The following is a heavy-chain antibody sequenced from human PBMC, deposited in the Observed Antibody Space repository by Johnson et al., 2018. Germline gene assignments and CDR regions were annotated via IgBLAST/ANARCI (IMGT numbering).Heavy chain of an antibody. CDR2: IKSKTDGGTT. J-gene: IGHJ1*01. D-gene: IGHD1-26*01. Sequence: VQLVQSGGGLVKPGGSLRLSCAASGFTFSNAWMSWVRQAPGKGLEWVGRIKSKTDGGTTDYAAPGKGRFTISRDDSKNTLYLQMNSLTTEDTAVYYCTTLPFKRRSAEYFQHWGQGTLVTVSS. V-gene: IGHV3-15*01. CDR3: TTLPFKRRSAEYFQH. CDR1: GFTFSNAW.